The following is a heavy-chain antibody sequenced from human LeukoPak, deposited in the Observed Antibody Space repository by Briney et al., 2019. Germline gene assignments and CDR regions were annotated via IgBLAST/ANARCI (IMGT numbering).Heavy chain of an antibody. CDR1: GYTFTSYG. J-gene: IGHJ6*03. D-gene: IGHD2/OR15-2a*01. CDR2: ISAYNGNT. Sequence: GASVKVSCKASGYTFTSYGISWVRQAPGQGLEWMGWISAYNGNTNYAQKLQGRVTMTTDTSTSTAYMELRSLRSDDTAVYYCARDRPNFLSYPGYYYYYMDVWGKGTTVTISS. CDR3: ARDRPNFLSYPGYYYYYMDV. V-gene: IGHV1-18*01.